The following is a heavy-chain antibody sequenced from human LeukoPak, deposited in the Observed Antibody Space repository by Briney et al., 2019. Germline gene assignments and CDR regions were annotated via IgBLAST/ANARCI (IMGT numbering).Heavy chain of an antibody. D-gene: IGHD5-12*01. J-gene: IGHJ6*02. V-gene: IGHV4-34*01. CDR1: GGSFGGYY. Sequence: SETLSLTCAVYGGSFGGYYWSWIRQPPGKGLEWIGEINHSGSTNYNPSLKSRVTISVDTSKNQFPLKLSSVTAADTAVYYCARVRLLSPSGPYYYYGMDVWGQGTTVTVSS. CDR3: ARVRLLSPSGPYYYYGMDV. CDR2: INHSGST.